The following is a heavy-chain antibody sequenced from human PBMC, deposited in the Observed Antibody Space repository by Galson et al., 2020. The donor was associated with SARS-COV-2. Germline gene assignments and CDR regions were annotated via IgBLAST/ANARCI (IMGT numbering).Heavy chain of an antibody. CDR2: INQDGREK. D-gene: IGHD3-9*01. J-gene: IGHJ6*02. CDR3: AREHVVGPPTGILPYFDPTTPGTDV. CDR1: GFRFSNYW. V-gene: IGHV3-7*03. Sequence: GGSLRLSCAASGFRFSNYWTSWVRQAPGKGLEWVANINQDGREKNYVGSVKGRFTISRDNARNSLYLQMNSLRVEDSAVYFCAREHVVGPPTGILPYFDPTTPGTDVWGQGTTVTVSS.